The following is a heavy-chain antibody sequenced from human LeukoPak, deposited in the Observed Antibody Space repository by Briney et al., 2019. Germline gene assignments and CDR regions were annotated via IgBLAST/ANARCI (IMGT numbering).Heavy chain of an antibody. J-gene: IGHJ4*02. V-gene: IGHV1-69*13. D-gene: IGHD6-13*01. CDR1: GGTFSSYA. Sequence: ASVKVSCKASGGTFSSYAISWVRQAPGQGLEWMGGIIPIFGTANYAQKFQGRVTITADESTSTAYMELSSLRSEGTAVYYCASGIAAADPFDYWGQGTLVTVSS. CDR2: IIPIFGTA. CDR3: ASGIAAADPFDY.